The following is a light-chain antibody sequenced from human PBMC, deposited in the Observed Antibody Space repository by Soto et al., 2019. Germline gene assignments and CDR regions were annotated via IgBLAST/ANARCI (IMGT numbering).Light chain of an antibody. V-gene: IGKV1-5*01. CDR3: LQVSSFPRT. J-gene: IGKJ1*01. CDR1: QTISSW. Sequence: DIQMTQSPSTLSASVGDRVTITGRARQTISSWLAWYQQKPGKAPKLLIYDVSSWESGVPSRFSGSGSGTEFSLSINSLQPEDIATYYCLQVSSFPRTFGQGTKVDIK. CDR2: DVS.